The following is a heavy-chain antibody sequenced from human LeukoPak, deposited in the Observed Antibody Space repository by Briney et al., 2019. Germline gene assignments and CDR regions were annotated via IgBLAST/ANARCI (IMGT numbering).Heavy chain of an antibody. Sequence: SETLSLTCAVSGGSINSDDWSWIRRPPGKGLEWIGHIHHSGRSNYNPSLVSRVTLSVDMSRNQFSLRLSSVTAADTAVDYCASLTFPGLRYDDRRIFDIWGQGSVVTVSS. D-gene: IGHD3-3*01. CDR2: IHHSGRS. CDR1: GGSINSDD. V-gene: IGHV4-59*08. J-gene: IGHJ3*02. CDR3: ASLTFPGLRYDDRRIFDI.